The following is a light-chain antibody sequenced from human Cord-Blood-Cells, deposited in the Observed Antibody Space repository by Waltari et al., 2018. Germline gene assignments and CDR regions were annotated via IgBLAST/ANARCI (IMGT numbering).Light chain of an antibody. CDR2: AAS. V-gene: IGKV1-39*01. J-gene: IGKJ1*01. Sequence: MQMTQSPSSLSASVGDSVTITCRASQSISSYLTWYVQKPGKAPKILIYAASSLQSGVPSRFIASGSGTDSTPTISSLQPEDFATYSCQQSYSTSWTFGRGTKVEIK. CDR3: QQSYSTSWT. CDR1: QSISSY.